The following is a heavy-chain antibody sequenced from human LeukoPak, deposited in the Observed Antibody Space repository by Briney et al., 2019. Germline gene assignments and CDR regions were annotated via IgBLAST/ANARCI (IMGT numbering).Heavy chain of an antibody. CDR2: IYHSGST. J-gene: IGHJ4*02. Sequence: PSETLSLTCTVSGGSISSGGYSWSWIRQPPGKGLEWSGYIYHSGSTYYNPSLKSRVTISVDRSKNQSSLKLSSVTAADTAVYYCATSRFGTMIVEDYWGQGTLVTVSS. V-gene: IGHV4-30-2*01. CDR1: GGSISSGGYS. D-gene: IGHD3-22*01. CDR3: ATSRFGTMIVEDY.